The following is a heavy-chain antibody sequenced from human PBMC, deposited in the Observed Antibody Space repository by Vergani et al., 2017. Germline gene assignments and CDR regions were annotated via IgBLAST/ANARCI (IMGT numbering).Heavy chain of an antibody. CDR3: ARGDQSYDDFRSGLPTYFMDV. J-gene: IGHJ6*03. D-gene: IGHD3-3*01. V-gene: IGHV3-21*01. CDR2: ISRSSDYI. CDR1: GFTFSSYS. Sequence: EVQLVESGGGLVKPGESLRLACAASGFTFSSYSMNWVRQTPGKGLDWVASISRSSDYISYADSVKGRFTISRDNAEISLYLQLNSLRDEDTAVYYCARGDQSYDDFRSGLPTYFMDVWGKGTTVTVSS.